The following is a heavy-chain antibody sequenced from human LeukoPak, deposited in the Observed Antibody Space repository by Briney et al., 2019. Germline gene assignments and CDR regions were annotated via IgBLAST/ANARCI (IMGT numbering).Heavy chain of an antibody. CDR2: ISSSSSYI. D-gene: IGHD2-15*01. V-gene: IGHV3-21*01. Sequence: GGSMRLSCAASGFTFSSYSMNWVRQAPGKGLEWVSSISSSSSYIYYADSVKGRFTISRDNAKNSLYLQMNSLRAEDTAVYYCASHSGVVQTASWGQGTLVTVSS. J-gene: IGHJ4*02. CDR1: GFTFSSYS. CDR3: ASHSGVVQTAS.